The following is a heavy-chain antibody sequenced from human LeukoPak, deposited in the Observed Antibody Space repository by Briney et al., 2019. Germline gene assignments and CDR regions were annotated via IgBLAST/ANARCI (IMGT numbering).Heavy chain of an antibody. D-gene: IGHD6-13*01. V-gene: IGHV3-23*01. J-gene: IGHJ4*02. CDR2: ISGSGGST. CDR3: AKVHSSSWSRYYFDY. CDR1: GFTFSNYW. Sequence: GGSLRLSCEGSGFTFSNYWMSWVRQAPGKGLEWVSAISGSGGSTYYADSVKGRFTISRDNSKNTLYLQMNSLRAEDTAVYYCAKVHSSSWSRYYFDYWGQGTLVTVSS.